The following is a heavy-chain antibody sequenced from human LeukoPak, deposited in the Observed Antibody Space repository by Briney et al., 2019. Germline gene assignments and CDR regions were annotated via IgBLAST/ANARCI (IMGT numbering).Heavy chain of an antibody. CDR1: LYRLPELF. V-gene: IGHV1-24*01. D-gene: IGHD3-16*01. CDR2: FDPEEGER. Sequence: SVKVSCKVSLYRLPELFLHWLRQAPGEGRAWMGGFDPEEGERLYARKFQGRVTMTEDTSTDTAYMELSTLRFEDTAVYYCARDQGIGAAGFDFWGQGTLVTVSS. J-gene: IGHJ4*02. CDR3: ARDQGIGAAGFDF.